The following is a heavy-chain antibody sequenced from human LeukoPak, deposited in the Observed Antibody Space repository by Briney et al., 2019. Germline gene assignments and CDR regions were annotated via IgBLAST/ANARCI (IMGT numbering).Heavy chain of an antibody. V-gene: IGHV3-30*18. J-gene: IGHJ4*02. CDR1: GFTFSTYG. CDR2: ISYDGSYK. Sequence: GGSLRLSCAASGFTFSTYGVHWVRQSPGKGLEWVAVISYDGSYKEYADSVKGRFTISRDNSKNTLYLQMNSLRAEDTAVYYCAKMLNTGHAHAALDYWGQGTLVTVSS. CDR3: AKMLNTGHAHAALDY. D-gene: IGHD2-8*02.